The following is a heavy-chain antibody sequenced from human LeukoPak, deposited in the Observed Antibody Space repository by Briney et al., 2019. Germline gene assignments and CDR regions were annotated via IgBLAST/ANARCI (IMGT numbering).Heavy chain of an antibody. D-gene: IGHD3-22*01. CDR3: ASSDDYYDSSGYYY. CDR2: ISGTSNTI. Sequence: RAGGSLRLSCAASGFTFSSYSMNWVRQAPGKGLEWVSYISGTSNTIYYADSVKGRFTISRDNAKNSLYLQMNSLRDEDTAVYYCASSDDYYDSSGYYYWGQGTLVTVSS. V-gene: IGHV3-48*02. J-gene: IGHJ4*02. CDR1: GFTFSSYS.